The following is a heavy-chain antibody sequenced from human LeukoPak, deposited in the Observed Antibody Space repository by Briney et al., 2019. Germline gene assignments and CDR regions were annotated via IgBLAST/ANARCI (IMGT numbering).Heavy chain of an antibody. D-gene: IGHD3-22*01. Sequence: SETLSLTCTVSGGSISSYYWNWVRQPPGKGLEWIGRIYTSVSTNYNPSLKSRVTISLDKSKNQFSLKMSSVAAADTAVYYCAREPFYYDSTLLVAFDIWGGGTILTVST. CDR2: IYTSVST. CDR3: AREPFYYDSTLLVAFDI. V-gene: IGHV4-4*07. CDR1: GGSISSYY. J-gene: IGHJ3*02.